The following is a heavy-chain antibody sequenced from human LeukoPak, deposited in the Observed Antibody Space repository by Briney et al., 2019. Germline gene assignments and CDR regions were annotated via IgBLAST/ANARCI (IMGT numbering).Heavy chain of an antibody. D-gene: IGHD3-3*01. CDR2: MYYSGST. CDR3: ARDFRGGYDFWSGYYTPYYFDY. J-gene: IGHJ4*02. V-gene: IGHV4-34*01. Sequence: PSETLSLTCAVYGGSFSGYYWGWIRQPPGKGLEWIGSMYYSGSTYYNPSLKSRVTISVDTSKNHFSLKLSSVTAADTAVYYCARDFRGGYDFWSGYYTPYYFDYWGQGTLVTVSP. CDR1: GGSFSGYY.